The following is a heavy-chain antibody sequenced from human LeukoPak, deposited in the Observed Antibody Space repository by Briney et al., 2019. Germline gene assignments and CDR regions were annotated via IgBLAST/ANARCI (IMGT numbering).Heavy chain of an antibody. J-gene: IGHJ6*02. CDR2: INHSGST. D-gene: IGHD1-26*01. Sequence: PETLSLTCAVYGGSFSGYYWSWIRQPPGKGLEWIGEINHSGSTNYNPSLKSRVTISVDTSENQFSLKLSSVTAADTAVYYCARGGGSYGVWGQGTTVTVSS. V-gene: IGHV4-34*01. CDR3: ARGGGSYGV. CDR1: GGSFSGYY.